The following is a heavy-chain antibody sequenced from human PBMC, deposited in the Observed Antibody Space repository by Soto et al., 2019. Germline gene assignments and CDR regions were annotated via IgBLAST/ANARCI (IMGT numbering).Heavy chain of an antibody. D-gene: IGHD2-2*01. CDR3: ARYCVSAKCLDY. V-gene: IGHV4-59*03. CDR2: IYYTGNT. CDR1: GGSIGGYY. J-gene: IGHJ4*02. Sequence: SETLSLTCTVSGGSIGGYYWSWIRQPPGKRLEWIGYIYYTGNTNYNPSLRSRVTISIDTSKNQLSLRLSSVTAADTAVYYCARYCVSAKCLDYWGQGTLVTVSS.